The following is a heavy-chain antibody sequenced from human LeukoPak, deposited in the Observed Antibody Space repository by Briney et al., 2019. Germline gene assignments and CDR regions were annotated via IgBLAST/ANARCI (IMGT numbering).Heavy chain of an antibody. CDR1: GFTVSSNY. CDR2: IYSGGST. CDR3: ARARSGYDAFDI. D-gene: IGHD3-22*01. V-gene: IGHV3-66*02. J-gene: IGHJ3*02. Sequence: GGSLRLSCAASGFTVSSNYMSWVRQAPGKGLEWVSAIYSGGSTYYADSVKGRFTISRDNSKNTLYLQMNSLRAEDTAVYYCARARSGYDAFDIWGQGTMVTVSS.